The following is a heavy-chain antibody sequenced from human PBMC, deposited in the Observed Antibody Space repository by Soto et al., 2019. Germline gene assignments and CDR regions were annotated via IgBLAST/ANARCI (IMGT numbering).Heavy chain of an antibody. V-gene: IGHV3-7*01. D-gene: IGHD3-22*01. CDR3: ARGAYYYDSSGPEYFQH. CDR1: GFTFTSYT. CDR2: IKEDGIQK. Sequence: GGSLRLSCEASGFTFTSYTMIWVRQSPGEGLEWLANIKEDGIQKNYADSVKGRFTISRDNSKNTLYLQMNSLRAEDTAVYYCARGAYYYDSSGPEYFQHWGQGTLVTVSS. J-gene: IGHJ1*01.